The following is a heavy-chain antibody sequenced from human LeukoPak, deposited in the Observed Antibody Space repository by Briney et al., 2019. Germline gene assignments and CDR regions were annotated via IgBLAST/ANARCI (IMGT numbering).Heavy chain of an antibody. CDR3: ARYGFSAVWQGGWHAFDI. Sequence: ASVRVSCKASGYTFTSYYMHWVRQAPGQGLEWMGIINPTTGDTTYAQKFQGRLTMTRDMSTSTVYMELSSLASEDTAVFYCARYGFSAVWQGGWHAFDIWGQGTVVTVSS. J-gene: IGHJ3*02. V-gene: IGHV1-46*01. CDR1: GYTFTSYY. D-gene: IGHD2-15*01. CDR2: INPTTGDT.